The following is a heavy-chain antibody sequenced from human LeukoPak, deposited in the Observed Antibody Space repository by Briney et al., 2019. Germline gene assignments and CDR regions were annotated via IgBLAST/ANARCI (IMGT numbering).Heavy chain of an antibody. J-gene: IGHJ4*02. Sequence: GGSLRLSCAASGFTFSSYATHWVCQAPGKGLEWVAVISYDGSNKYYADSVKGRFTISRDNSKNTLYLQMNSLRAEDTAVYYCARRESSSLAPLVDYWGQGTLVTVSS. D-gene: IGHD6-6*01. CDR1: GFTFSSYA. CDR2: ISYDGSNK. V-gene: IGHV3-30-3*01. CDR3: ARRESSSLAPLVDY.